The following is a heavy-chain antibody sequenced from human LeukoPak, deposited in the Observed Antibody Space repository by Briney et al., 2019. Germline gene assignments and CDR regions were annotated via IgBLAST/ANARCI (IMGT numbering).Heavy chain of an antibody. CDR2: ISGSGGST. CDR3: ARIYLKQASAS. J-gene: IGHJ5*02. CDR1: GFTFSSYA. D-gene: IGHD3-10*01. V-gene: IGHV3-23*01. Sequence: GGSLRLSCAASGFTFSSYAMSWVRQAPGKGLEWVSAISGSGGSTYYADSVKGRFTISRDNAKNSVSLQMNSLRAEDTAVYYCARIYLKQASASWGQGTLVTVSS.